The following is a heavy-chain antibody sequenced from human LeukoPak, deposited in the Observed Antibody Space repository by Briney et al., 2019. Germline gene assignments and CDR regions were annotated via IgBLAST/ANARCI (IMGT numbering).Heavy chain of an antibody. D-gene: IGHD3-9*01. CDR2: ISWNSGSI. J-gene: IGHJ4*02. CDR1: GFTFDDYA. V-gene: IGHV3-9*01. Sequence: AGGSLRLSCAASGFTFDDYAMHWVRQAPGKGLEWVSGISWNSGSIGYADSVKGRFTISRDNAKNSLYLQMNSLRAEDTALYYCAKDSYYDILTGYYIFDYWGQGTLVTVSS. CDR3: AKDSYYDILTGYYIFDY.